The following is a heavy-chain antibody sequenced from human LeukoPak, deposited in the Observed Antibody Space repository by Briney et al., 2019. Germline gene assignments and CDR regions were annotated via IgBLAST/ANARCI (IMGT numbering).Heavy chain of an antibody. CDR1: GFTFSSYG. CDR3: AKSYSSGWYYFDY. V-gene: IGHV3-30*18. J-gene: IGHJ4*02. Sequence: GRSLRLSCAASGFTFSSYGMHWVRQAPGKGLEWGAFMSYDGSNKYYADSVKGRFTISRDHSENTLYLQMNSLRAEDTAVYYCAKSYSSGWYYFDYWGQGTLLTVSS. CDR2: MSYDGSNK. D-gene: IGHD6-19*01.